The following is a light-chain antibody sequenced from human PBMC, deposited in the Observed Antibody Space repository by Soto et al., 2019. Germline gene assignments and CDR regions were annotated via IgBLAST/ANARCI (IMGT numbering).Light chain of an antibody. CDR3: RSYTSSTTRV. V-gene: IGLV2-14*01. J-gene: IGLJ1*01. CDR1: SSDVGDYNY. Sequence: QSALTQPASVSGSPGQSITISCTGTSSDVGDYNYVSWYQQHPGKAPKLIIYDVSNRPSGVSNRFSGSKSGSTASLTISGLQAEDEADSYFRSYTSSTTRVFGPGTKLTVL. CDR2: DVS.